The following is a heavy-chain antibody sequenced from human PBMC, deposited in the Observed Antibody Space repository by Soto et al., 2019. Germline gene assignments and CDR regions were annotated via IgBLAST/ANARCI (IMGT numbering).Heavy chain of an antibody. V-gene: IGHV4-59*01. CDR1: GGSISSDY. J-gene: IGHJ5*02. CDR2: IYYSEST. D-gene: IGHD2-21*01. Sequence: SETLSLTCTVSGGSISSDYWSWIRQPPGKGLGWIGYIYYSESTNYNPSLKSRVTISVDTSKNQFSLKLSSVTAADTAVYYCARAVNSWAGIFTHGWFDPWGQGTLVTVSS. CDR3: ARAVNSWAGIFTHGWFDP.